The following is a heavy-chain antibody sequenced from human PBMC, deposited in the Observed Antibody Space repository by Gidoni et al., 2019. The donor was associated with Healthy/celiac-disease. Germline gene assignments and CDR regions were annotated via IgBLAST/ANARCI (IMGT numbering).Heavy chain of an antibody. Sequence: EVQLLESGGGWVQPGGSLRLSCAASGFTFSSYAMSWVRQAPGKGLEWVSAISGSGGSTYYADSVKGRFTISRDNSKNTLYLQMNSLRAEDTAVYYCAKDPSPLLWFGETGSFDYWGQGTLVTVSS. V-gene: IGHV3-23*01. CDR1: GFTFSSYA. D-gene: IGHD3-10*01. CDR3: AKDPSPLLWFGETGSFDY. J-gene: IGHJ4*02. CDR2: ISGSGGST.